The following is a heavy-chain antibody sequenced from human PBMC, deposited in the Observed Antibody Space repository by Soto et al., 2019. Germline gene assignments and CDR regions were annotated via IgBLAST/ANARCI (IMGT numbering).Heavy chain of an antibody. Sequence: SETLSLTCSVSGDSISSVDYFWAWIRQPPGQALEYIGYIYKSATTYYNPSFESRVAISLDTSKSQFSLNVTSVTAADTAVYFCARGRYCLTGRCFPNWLDSWGQGTLVTVSS. V-gene: IGHV4-30-4*01. CDR3: ARGRYCLTGRCFPNWLDS. CDR1: GDSISSVDYF. J-gene: IGHJ5*01. CDR2: IYKSATT. D-gene: IGHD2-15*01.